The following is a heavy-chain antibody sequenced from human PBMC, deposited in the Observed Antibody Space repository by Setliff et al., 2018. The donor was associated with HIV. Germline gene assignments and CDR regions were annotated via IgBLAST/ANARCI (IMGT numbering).Heavy chain of an antibody. CDR3: VRWYYCVSGACYRADY. CDR1: GTSFSDHY. V-gene: IGHV4-34*01. CDR2: MNQSGTT. D-gene: IGHD2-21*02. Sequence: SETPSLTCSVYGTSFSDHYWSWVRQTPGKGLEWIGEMNQSGTTNYNPSLKSRVTMSIDTSERQFSLKLTSVTAADTAVYYCVRWYYCVSGACYRADYWGQGTMVTVSS. J-gene: IGHJ4*02.